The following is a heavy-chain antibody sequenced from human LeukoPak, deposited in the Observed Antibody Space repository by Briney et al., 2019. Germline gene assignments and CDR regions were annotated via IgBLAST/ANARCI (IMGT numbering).Heavy chain of an antibody. CDR2: IKQDGSEK. V-gene: IGHV3-7*01. J-gene: IGHJ3*02. CDR3: ARDRSRYSYGWGSAFDI. Sequence: GGSLRLSCAASPFTFSSYGMHWVRQAPGKGLEWVANIKQDGSEKYYVDSVKGRFTISRDNAKNSLYLQMNSLRAEDTAVYYCARDRSRYSYGWGSAFDIWGQGTMVTVSS. D-gene: IGHD5-18*01. CDR1: PFTFSSYG.